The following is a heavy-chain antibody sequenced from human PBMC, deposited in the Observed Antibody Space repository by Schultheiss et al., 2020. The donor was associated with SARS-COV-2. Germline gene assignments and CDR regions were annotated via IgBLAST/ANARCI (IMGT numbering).Heavy chain of an antibody. CDR1: GFSLSTSGMC. CDR2: IYWNDDK. Sequence: SGPTLVKPTQTLTLTCTFSGFSLSTSGMCVSWIRQPPGKALEWLALIYWNDDKRYSPSLKSRLTITKDTSKNQVVLTMTNMDPVDTATYYCAHSRITIFGVVQHYYYYGMDVWGQGTTVTVSS. V-gene: IGHV2-5*01. D-gene: IGHD3-3*01. J-gene: IGHJ6*02. CDR3: AHSRITIFGVVQHYYYYGMDV.